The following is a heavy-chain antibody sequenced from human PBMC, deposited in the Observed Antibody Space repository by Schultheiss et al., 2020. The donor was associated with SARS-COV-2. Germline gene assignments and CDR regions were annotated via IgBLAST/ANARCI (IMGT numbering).Heavy chain of an antibody. V-gene: IGHV3-48*03. D-gene: IGHD3-10*01. CDR3: AGSGSYSRWYFDY. Sequence: GGSLRLSCAASGFTFSSYEMNWVRQAPGKGLEWVSFISSSAGTIYYADSVEGRFTISRDNAKRSLFLQMNSLRAEDTAVYYCAGSGSYSRWYFDYWGQGTLVTVSS. J-gene: IGHJ4*02. CDR1: GFTFSSYE. CDR2: ISSSAGTI.